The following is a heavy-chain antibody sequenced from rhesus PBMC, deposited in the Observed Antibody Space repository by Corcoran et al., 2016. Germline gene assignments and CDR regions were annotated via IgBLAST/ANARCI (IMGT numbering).Heavy chain of an antibody. CDR1: GFTFSSYW. CDR2: LKRGVCST. D-gene: IGHD1-26*01. J-gene: IGHJ4*01. V-gene: IGHV3S25*01. CDR3: ANGAFKGNWNYPNFDY. Sequence: EVQLVESGGGLAKPGGSLRLSCAASGFTFSSYWMNWFRQAPGKGREWVSALKRGVCSTYNADSVKGRVTISRDNSKNTLSLQMNSLRAEDTAVYYCANGAFKGNWNYPNFDYWGQGVLVTVSS.